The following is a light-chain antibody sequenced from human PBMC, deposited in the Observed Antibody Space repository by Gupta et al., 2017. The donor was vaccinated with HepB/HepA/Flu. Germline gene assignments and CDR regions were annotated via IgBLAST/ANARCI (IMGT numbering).Light chain of an antibody. CDR3: QQYYSYPPT. J-gene: IGKJ4*01. CDR2: AAS. CDR1: QGISSY. Sequence: AIRITQSPSSFSASTGDRVTITCRASQGISSYLAWYQQKPGKAPKLLIYAASTLQSGVPSRFSGSGSGTDFTLTISGLQSEDFATYYCQQYYSYPPTFGGGTKVEIK. V-gene: IGKV1-8*01.